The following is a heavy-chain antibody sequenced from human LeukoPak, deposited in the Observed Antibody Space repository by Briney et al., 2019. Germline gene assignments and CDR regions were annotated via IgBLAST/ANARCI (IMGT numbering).Heavy chain of an antibody. Sequence: SVKVSCKASGGTFSSYAISWVRQAPGQGLEWMGGIIPIFGTANYAQKFQGRVTITADESTSTAYMELSSLRSEDTAVYYCARATPYCSSTSCYKAYYFDYWGQGTLVTVSS. J-gene: IGHJ4*02. D-gene: IGHD2-2*02. CDR3: ARATPYCSSTSCYKAYYFDY. CDR1: GGTFSSYA. CDR2: IIPIFGTA. V-gene: IGHV1-69*13.